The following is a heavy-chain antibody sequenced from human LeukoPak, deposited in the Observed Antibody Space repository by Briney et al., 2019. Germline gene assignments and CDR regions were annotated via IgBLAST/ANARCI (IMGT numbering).Heavy chain of an antibody. Sequence: GSLRLSCAASGFTFSNYAMMWLRQAPGKGPEWVSVIRGSGGGTGYADSVRGRFTISRDNSKKSLYLQVNRLRAEDTALYYCARDPNGDYVGAFDILGQGTMVTVSS. V-gene: IGHV3-23*01. CDR1: GFTFSNYA. CDR2: IRGSGGGT. D-gene: IGHD4-17*01. J-gene: IGHJ3*02. CDR3: ARDPNGDYVGAFDI.